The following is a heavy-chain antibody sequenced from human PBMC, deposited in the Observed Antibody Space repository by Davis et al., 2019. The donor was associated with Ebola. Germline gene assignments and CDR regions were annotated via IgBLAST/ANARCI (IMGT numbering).Heavy chain of an antibody. Sequence: GESLKISCAASGFTFSGSAMHWVRQASGKGLEWVGRIRSKANSYATAYAASVKGRFTISRDDSKNTAYLQMNSLKTEDTAVYYCTRLFSEWLGYYYYGMDVWGQGTTVTVSS. J-gene: IGHJ6*02. V-gene: IGHV3-73*01. CDR1: GFTFSGSA. CDR3: TRLFSEWLGYYYYGMDV. CDR2: IRSKANSYAT. D-gene: IGHD6-19*01.